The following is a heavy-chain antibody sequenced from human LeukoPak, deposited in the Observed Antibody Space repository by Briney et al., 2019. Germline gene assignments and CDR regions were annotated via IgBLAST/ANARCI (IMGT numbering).Heavy chain of an antibody. D-gene: IGHD6-19*01. V-gene: IGHV3-53*01. J-gene: IGHJ5*02. CDR3: AKTGYSSGWYNWFDP. Sequence: GGSLRLTCAASGFSVSSTYMSWVRQAPGKGLEWVSLIYTSGSTYYADSVKGRFTISRDNSKNTLYLQMNSLRAEDTAVYYCAKTGYSSGWYNWFDPWGQGTLVTVSS. CDR2: IYTSGST. CDR1: GFSVSSTY.